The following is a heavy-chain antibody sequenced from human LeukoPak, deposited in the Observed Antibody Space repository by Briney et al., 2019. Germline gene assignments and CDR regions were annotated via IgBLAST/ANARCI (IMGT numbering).Heavy chain of an antibody. J-gene: IGHJ3*02. CDR1: GFTSSTNA. Sequence: GGSLRLSCLTSGFTSSTNAMSWVRQAPGKGLEWVGRTRNEANIYTTKYAASVKGRFTISRDDSKNSLYLQMNSLKTEDTAVYYCASPVGATTVRAFDIWGQGTMVTVSS. CDR2: TRNEANIYTT. D-gene: IGHD1-26*01. V-gene: IGHV3-72*01. CDR3: ASPVGATTVRAFDI.